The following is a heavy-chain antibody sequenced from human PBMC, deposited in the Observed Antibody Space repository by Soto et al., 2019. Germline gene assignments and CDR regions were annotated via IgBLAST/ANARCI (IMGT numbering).Heavy chain of an antibody. V-gene: IGHV3-30*18. CDR2: ISYDGSNK. CDR3: AKRLIWFGEGGDWFDP. D-gene: IGHD3-10*01. Sequence: QVQLVESGGGVVQPGRSLRLSCAASGFTFSSYGMHWVRQAPGKGLEWVAVISYDGSNKYYADSVKGRFTISRDNSKNTLYLQMNSLRAEDTAVYYCAKRLIWFGEGGDWFDPWGQGTLVTVSS. J-gene: IGHJ5*02. CDR1: GFTFSSYG.